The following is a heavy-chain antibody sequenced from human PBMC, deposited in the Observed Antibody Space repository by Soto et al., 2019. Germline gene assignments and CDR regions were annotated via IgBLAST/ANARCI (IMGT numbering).Heavy chain of an antibody. Sequence: QVQLVQSGAEVKKPGSSVKVSCKASGGSFSNYAINWVRQAPGQGLEWMGGIIPIFGTTNHAQKFQARITVTAAEFTSTAYMELSSLRSEDTAVYYCAATPYYYDRSGSEVEYYFDYWGQGTLVTVSS. CDR2: IIPIFGTT. J-gene: IGHJ4*02. CDR3: AATPYYYDRSGSEVEYYFDY. CDR1: GGSFSNYA. V-gene: IGHV1-69*01. D-gene: IGHD3-22*01.